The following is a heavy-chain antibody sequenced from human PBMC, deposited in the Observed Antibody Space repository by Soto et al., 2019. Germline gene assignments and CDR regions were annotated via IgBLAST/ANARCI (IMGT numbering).Heavy chain of an antibody. Sequence: GESLKISCKGSGYSFTSYWISWVRQMPGKGLEWMGRIDPSDSYTNYSPSFQGHVTISADKSISTAYLQWSSLKASDTATYYCARYDFWSGYVTAAFDIWGQGTMVT. D-gene: IGHD3-3*01. CDR1: GYSFTSYW. CDR2: IDPSDSYT. CDR3: ARYDFWSGYVTAAFDI. J-gene: IGHJ3*02. V-gene: IGHV5-10-1*01.